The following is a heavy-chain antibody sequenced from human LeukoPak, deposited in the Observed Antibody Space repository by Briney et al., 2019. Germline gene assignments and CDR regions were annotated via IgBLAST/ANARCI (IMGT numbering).Heavy chain of an antibody. V-gene: IGHV3-23*01. Sequence: PGGSLRLSCAASGFTFSSYAMSWVRQAPGKGLEWVSAISGSGGSTYYADSVKGRFTISRDNSKNTLYLQMNSLRAEDTAVYYCAKDTGHFYYDYVWGSYPNDNDYWGQGTPVTVSS. J-gene: IGHJ4*02. D-gene: IGHD3-16*02. CDR2: ISGSGGST. CDR1: GFTFSSYA. CDR3: AKDTGHFYYDYVWGSYPNDNDY.